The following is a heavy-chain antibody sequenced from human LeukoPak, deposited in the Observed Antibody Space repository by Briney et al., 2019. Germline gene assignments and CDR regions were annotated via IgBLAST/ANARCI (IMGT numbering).Heavy chain of an antibody. J-gene: IGHJ4*02. CDR2: IIPIFGTA. Sequence: SVKVSCKASGGTFSSYAISWVRQAPGQGLEWMGGIIPIFGTANYAQKFQGRVTITTDESTSTAYMELSSLRSEDTAVYYCAAVTVVTLYYFDYWGQGTLVTVSS. V-gene: IGHV1-69*05. D-gene: IGHD4-23*01. CDR3: AAVTVVTLYYFDY. CDR1: GGTFSSYA.